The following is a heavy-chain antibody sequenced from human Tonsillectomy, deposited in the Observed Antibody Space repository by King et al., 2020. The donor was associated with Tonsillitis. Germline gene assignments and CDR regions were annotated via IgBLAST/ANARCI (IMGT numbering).Heavy chain of an antibody. Sequence: VQLVESGGGLVQPGGSLRLSCAASGFTFSNYAMSWVRQAPGKGLEWVSAISGSGGSTFYADSVKVRFTISRDNSKNTLYLQMNSLRAEDTAVYYCAKGMSSLQHYFYYYYMAVWGKGTTVTVSS. J-gene: IGHJ6*03. CDR1: GFTFSNYA. D-gene: IGHD1-1*01. CDR3: AKGMSSLQHYFYYYYMAV. V-gene: IGHV3-23*04. CDR2: ISGSGGST.